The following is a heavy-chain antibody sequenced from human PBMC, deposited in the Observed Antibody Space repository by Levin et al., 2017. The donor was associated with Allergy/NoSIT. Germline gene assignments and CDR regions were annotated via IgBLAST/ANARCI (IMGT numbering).Heavy chain of an antibody. CDR2: ISSSGSTI. D-gene: IGHD1-26*01. V-gene: IGHV3-11*01. CDR3: ARRWGSGSYYYYYGMDV. Sequence: GGSLRLSCAASGFTFSDYYMSWIRQAPGKGLEWVSYISSSGSTIYYADSVKGRFTISRDNAKNSLYLQMNSLRAEDTAVYYCARRWGSGSYYYYYGMDVWGQGTTVTVSS. J-gene: IGHJ6*02. CDR1: GFTFSDYY.